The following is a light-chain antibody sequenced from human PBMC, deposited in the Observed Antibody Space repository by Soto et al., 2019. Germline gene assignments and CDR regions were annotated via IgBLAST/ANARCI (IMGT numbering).Light chain of an antibody. Sequence: QCVLTQPPSGSGTPGQRVTISCSGSSSNIGSKTVNWYQQLPGTAPKLLIYSNNQRPSGVPDRFSGSKSGTSASLAISGLQSEDEADYYCAAWDDSLNGVVFGGGTKLTVL. CDR1: SSNIGSKT. CDR3: AAWDDSLNGVV. CDR2: SNN. V-gene: IGLV1-44*01. J-gene: IGLJ2*01.